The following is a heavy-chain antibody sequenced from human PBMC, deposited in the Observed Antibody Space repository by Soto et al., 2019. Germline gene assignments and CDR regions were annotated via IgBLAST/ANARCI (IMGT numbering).Heavy chain of an antibody. CDR3: APYGSGIYYISRDQY. CDR2: IDHNGHT. CDR1: GGSFSGYC. D-gene: IGHD3-10*01. Sequence: QVQLQQWGAGLLKPSETLSFTCAVYGGSFSGYCWSWIRQSPGKGLEWIGEIDHNGHTNYNPSLKSRVNISVDKSKNQSSLRLSSTTAADTATYYCAPYGSGIYYISRDQYWGQGTLVTVSS. J-gene: IGHJ4*02. V-gene: IGHV4-34*01.